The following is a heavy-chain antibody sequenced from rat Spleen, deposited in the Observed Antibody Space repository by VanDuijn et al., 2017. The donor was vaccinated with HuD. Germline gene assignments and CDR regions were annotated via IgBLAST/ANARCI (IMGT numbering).Heavy chain of an antibody. V-gene: IGHV5-31*01. CDR3: ARSGEDGYTYYWYFDF. CDR2: ITNTGGST. Sequence: EVQLVESGGGLVQPGRSLKLSCVASGFTFNNYWMTWIRQAPGKGLEWVASITNTGGSTYYPDSVKGRFTISRDNAQNTLYLQMNSLRSEDTATYYCARSGEDGYTYYWYFDFWGPGTMVTVSS. D-gene: IGHD1-6*01. CDR1: GFTFNNYW. J-gene: IGHJ1*01.